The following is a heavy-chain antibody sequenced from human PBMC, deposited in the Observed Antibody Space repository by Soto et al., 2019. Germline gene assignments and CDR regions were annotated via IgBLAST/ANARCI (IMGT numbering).Heavy chain of an antibody. CDR3: ARGEGLSDP. V-gene: IGHV3-21*01. CDR1: GFTFSSYS. J-gene: IGHJ5*02. Sequence: GWSLRLSCAASGFTFSSYSMNWVRQAPGKGLEWVSSISSSSSYIYYEDSVKGRFTISRDNAKNSLYLQMNSVRAEDTAVYYCARGEGLSDPWGQGTLVTVSS. CDR2: ISSSSSYI.